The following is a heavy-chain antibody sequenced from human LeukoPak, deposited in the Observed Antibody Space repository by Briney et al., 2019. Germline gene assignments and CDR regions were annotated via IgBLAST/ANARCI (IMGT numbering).Heavy chain of an antibody. CDR1: GYTLRNYD. V-gene: IGHV1-18*01. CDR3: ARIPYGYSGYEYYFDY. J-gene: IGHJ4*02. D-gene: IGHD5-12*01. Sequence: GASVKVSCKASGYTLRNYDISWVRQAPGQGLEWIGWISGYNGNTHFAQTFQGRVTMTTDTFMTTAYLELRSLRPDDTAVYYCARIPYGYSGYEYYFDYWGQGTLVTASS. CDR2: ISGYNGNT.